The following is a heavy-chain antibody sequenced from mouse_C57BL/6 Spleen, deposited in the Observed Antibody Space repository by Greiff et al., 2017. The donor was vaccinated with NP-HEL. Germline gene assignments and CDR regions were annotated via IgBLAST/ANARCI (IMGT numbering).Heavy chain of an antibody. V-gene: IGHV1-26*01. Sequence: EVQLQQSGPELVKPGASVKISCKASGYTFTDYYMNWVKQSHGKSLEWIGDINPNNGGTSYNQKFKGKATLTVDKSSSTAYMELRSLTSEDSAVYYCAREGYYDYDGYFEVWGTGTTVTVSS. CDR2: INPNNGGT. CDR3: AREGYYDYDGYFEV. CDR1: GYTFTDYY. D-gene: IGHD2-4*01. J-gene: IGHJ1*03.